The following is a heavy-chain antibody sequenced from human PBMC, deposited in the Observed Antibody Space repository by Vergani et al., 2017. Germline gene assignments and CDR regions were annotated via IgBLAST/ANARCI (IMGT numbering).Heavy chain of an antibody. CDR3: AKDLDYDSSGYYPMAGHYFDY. CDR2: ISGSGGST. J-gene: IGHJ4*02. D-gene: IGHD3-22*01. Sequence: EVQLLESGGGLVQPGGSLRLSCAASGFTFSSYAMSWVRQAPGKGLEWVSAISGSGGSTYYADSVKGRFTISRDTSKNTLYLQMNSLRAEDTAVYYCAKDLDYDSSGYYPMAGHYFDYWGQGTLVTVSS. CDR1: GFTFSSYA. V-gene: IGHV3-23*01.